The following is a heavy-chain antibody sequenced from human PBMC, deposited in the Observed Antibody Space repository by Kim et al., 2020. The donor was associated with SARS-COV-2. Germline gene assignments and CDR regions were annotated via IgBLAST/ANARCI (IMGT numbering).Heavy chain of an antibody. V-gene: IGHV3-30*04. CDR1: GFTFSSYA. J-gene: IGHJ6*02. Sequence: GGSLRLSCAASGFTFSSYAMHWVRQAPGKGLEWVAVISYDGNNKYYADSVKGRFTISRDNSKNTLYLQMNSLRAEDTAVYYCARVGYSSSWYSVEYYYYYSGMDVWGQGPTVTVSS. CDR2: ISYDGNNK. CDR3: ARVGYSSSWYSVEYYYYYSGMDV. D-gene: IGHD6-13*01.